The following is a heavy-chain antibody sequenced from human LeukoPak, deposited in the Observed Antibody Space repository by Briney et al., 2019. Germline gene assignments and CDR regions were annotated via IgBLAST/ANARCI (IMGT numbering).Heavy chain of an antibody. Sequence: GGSLRLSCAASGFTFSSYGMRWVRQAPGKGLEWVAVISYDGSNKYYADSVKGRFTISRDNSKNTMYLQMNSLRAEDTAVYYCAKDLICSGGSCYSGGFNYWGQGTLVTVSS. J-gene: IGHJ4*02. V-gene: IGHV3-30*18. CDR1: GFTFSSYG. CDR3: AKDLICSGGSCYSGGFNY. CDR2: ISYDGSNK. D-gene: IGHD2-15*01.